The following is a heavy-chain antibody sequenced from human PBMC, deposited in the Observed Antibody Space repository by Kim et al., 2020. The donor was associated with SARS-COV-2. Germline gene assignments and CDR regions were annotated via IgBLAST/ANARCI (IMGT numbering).Heavy chain of an antibody. CDR2: INHSGST. D-gene: IGHD2-2*01. CDR3: ARGGYQLLYYYYGMDV. CDR1: GGSFSGYY. Sequence: SETLSLTCAVYGGSFSGYYWSWIRQPPGKGLEWFGEINHSGSTNYNPSLKSRVTISVDTSKNQFSLKLNSVTAADTAVYYCARGGYQLLYYYYGMDVWGQGTTVTVSS. V-gene: IGHV4-34*01. J-gene: IGHJ6*02.